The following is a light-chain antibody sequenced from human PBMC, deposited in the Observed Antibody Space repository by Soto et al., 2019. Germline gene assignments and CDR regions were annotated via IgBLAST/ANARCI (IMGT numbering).Light chain of an antibody. Sequence: DIQMTQSPSTLSGSVGDRVTITCRASQTISSWLAWYQQKPGKAPKLLIYKASTLKSGVPSRFSGSGSGTEFTLTISSLQPDDFATYYCQHYNSYSEEVGQGTKV. V-gene: IGKV1-5*03. CDR1: QTISSW. J-gene: IGKJ1*01. CDR3: QHYNSYSEE. CDR2: KAS.